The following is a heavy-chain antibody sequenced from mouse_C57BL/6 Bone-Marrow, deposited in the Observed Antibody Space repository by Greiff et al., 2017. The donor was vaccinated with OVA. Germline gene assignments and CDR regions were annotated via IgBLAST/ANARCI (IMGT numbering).Heavy chain of an antibody. CDR1: GFTFTGYW. D-gene: IGHD1-3*01. CDR2: ILPGSGST. J-gene: IGHJ1*03. CDR3: ARDVAHWYFDV. V-gene: IGHV1-9*01. Sequence: VQLQQSGAELMKPGASVKLSCKATGFTFTGYWIEWVKQRPGHGLEWIGEILPGSGSTNYNEKFKGKATFTADTASNTAFMQLSSLTTEDSAIEYSARDVAHWYFDVWGTGTTVTVSS.